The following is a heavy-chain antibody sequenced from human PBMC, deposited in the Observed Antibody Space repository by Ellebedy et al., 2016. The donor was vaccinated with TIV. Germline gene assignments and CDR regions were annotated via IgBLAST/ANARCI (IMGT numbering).Heavy chain of an antibody. J-gene: IGHJ4*02. Sequence: MPGGSLRLSCAASGFDFIMYAMSWVRQAPGQGLEWMGGIIPIFGTTNYAQKFQGRVTIAADESTSTAYMELSSLRSEDTAVYYCARGAVGAPWDYWGQGTQVTVSS. CDR2: IIPIFGTT. CDR1: GFDFIMYA. V-gene: IGHV1-69*01. CDR3: ARGAVGAPWDY. D-gene: IGHD1-26*01.